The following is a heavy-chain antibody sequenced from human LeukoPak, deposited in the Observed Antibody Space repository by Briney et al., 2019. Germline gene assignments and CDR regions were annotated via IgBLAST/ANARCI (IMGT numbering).Heavy chain of an antibody. V-gene: IGHV1-18*01. J-gene: IGHJ4*02. CDR1: GYTCTSYG. D-gene: IGHD3-22*01. Sequence: ASVKVSCKASGYTCTSYGISWVRQARGQGLEWMGWISAYNGNTNYAQKLQGRVTMTTDTSTSTAYMELRILRSDDTAVYYCARVEDGYFDSSGPFDYWGQGTLVTVSS. CDR2: ISAYNGNT. CDR3: ARVEDGYFDSSGPFDY.